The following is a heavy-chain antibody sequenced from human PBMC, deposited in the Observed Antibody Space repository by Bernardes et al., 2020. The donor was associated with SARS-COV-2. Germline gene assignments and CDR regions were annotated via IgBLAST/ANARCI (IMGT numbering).Heavy chain of an antibody. J-gene: IGHJ6*02. CDR3: ARRRYGDFGVDV. CDR2: IYPGDSDT. Sequence: GAYLKISCKGSDYTFTNYWIGWVRQMPGKGLEWMGIIYPGDSDTKYSPSFQGRVTISADKSVNTAYLQWSSLKASDTAIYYCARRRYGDFGVDVWGQGTTVTVSS. V-gene: IGHV5-51*01. CDR1: DYTFTNYW. D-gene: IGHD4-17*01.